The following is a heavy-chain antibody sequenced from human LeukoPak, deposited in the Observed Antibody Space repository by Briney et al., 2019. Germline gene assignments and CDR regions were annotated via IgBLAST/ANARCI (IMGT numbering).Heavy chain of an antibody. D-gene: IGHD2-15*01. V-gene: IGHV3-23*01. CDR2: VSGSGGST. CDR1: GFTFSSYA. Sequence: GGSLRLSCAASGFTFSSYAMSWVRQTPGKGLEWVSAVSGSGGSTYYADSVKGRFTISRDNSKNTLYLQMNSLRAEDTAVYYCAKDPRGDCSGGSCYYLEYWGQGTLVTVSS. J-gene: IGHJ4*02. CDR3: AKDPRGDCSGGSCYYLEY.